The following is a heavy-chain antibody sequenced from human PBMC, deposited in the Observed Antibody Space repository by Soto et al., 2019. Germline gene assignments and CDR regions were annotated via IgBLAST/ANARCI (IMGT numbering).Heavy chain of an antibody. Sequence: PSETLSLTCTVSGGSISGYYWSWIRQPPGTGLEWIGHISYSGNANYNPSLKSRVTISVDTSKNQIPLRLPSVTAADTAVYYCARDGRRDCSGYDCYSWSDYWGQGTLVTVSS. CDR1: GGSISGYY. J-gene: IGHJ4*02. D-gene: IGHD3-22*01. CDR2: ISYSGNA. CDR3: ARDGRRDCSGYDCYSWSDY. V-gene: IGHV4-59*01.